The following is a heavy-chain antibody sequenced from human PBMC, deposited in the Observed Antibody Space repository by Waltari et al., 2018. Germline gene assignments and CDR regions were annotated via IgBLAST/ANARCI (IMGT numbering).Heavy chain of an antibody. CDR1: GYTFTGYY. J-gene: IGHJ5*02. D-gene: IGHD3-10*01. CDR2: SNPNSGGT. V-gene: IGHV1-2*06. Sequence: QVQLVQSGAEVKKPGASVKVSCKASGYTFTGYYMHWVRQAPGQGLEWMGRSNPNSGGTNYAQKSQGRVTMTRDTSISTAYMELSRLRADDTAVYYCARDRGRITMVRGVISWFDPWGQGTLVTVSS. CDR3: ARDRGRITMVRGVISWFDP.